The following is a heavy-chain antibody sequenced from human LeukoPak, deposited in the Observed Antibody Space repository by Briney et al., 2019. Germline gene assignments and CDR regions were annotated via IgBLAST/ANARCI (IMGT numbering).Heavy chain of an antibody. CDR1: GYTFTSYD. CDR3: ASGRLTEAGTAKDY. CDR2: MNPNSGNT. J-gene: IGHJ4*02. Sequence: ASVKVSCKASGYTFTSYDINWVRQATGQGLEWMGWMNPNSGNTGYAQKFQGRVTMTRNTSISTAYMELSSLRSEDTAVYYCASGRLTEAGTAKDYWGQGTLVTVSS. D-gene: IGHD6-13*01. V-gene: IGHV1-8*01.